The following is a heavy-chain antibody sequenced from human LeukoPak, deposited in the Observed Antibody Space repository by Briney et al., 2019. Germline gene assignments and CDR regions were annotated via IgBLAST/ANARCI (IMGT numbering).Heavy chain of an antibody. CDR3: AKDREWLATYYGMDV. J-gene: IGHJ6*02. V-gene: IGHV3-30*18. CDR1: GFTFSSYG. CDR2: ISYDGSNK. D-gene: IGHD6-19*01. Sequence: PGRSLSLSCAASGFTFSSYGMHWVRQAPGKGLEWVAVISYDGSNKYYADSVKGRFTISRDNSKNTLYLQMNSLRAEDTAVYYCAKDREWLATYYGMDVWGQGTTVTVSS.